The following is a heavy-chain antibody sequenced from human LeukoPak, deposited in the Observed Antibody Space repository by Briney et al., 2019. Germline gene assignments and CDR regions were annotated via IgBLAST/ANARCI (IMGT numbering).Heavy chain of an antibody. CDR2: IKQDGSDK. V-gene: IGHV3-7*01. D-gene: IGHD3-10*01. CDR3: ARSLWPADY. CDR1: GFTFSDCW. Sequence: PGGSLRLSCATSGFTFSDCWMSWVRHSPGKGLEWVADIKQDGSDKKYVDSVKGRFTISRDNAKKSLYLQMDSLRAEDTAVYYCARSLWPADYWGQGTLVTVSS. J-gene: IGHJ4*02.